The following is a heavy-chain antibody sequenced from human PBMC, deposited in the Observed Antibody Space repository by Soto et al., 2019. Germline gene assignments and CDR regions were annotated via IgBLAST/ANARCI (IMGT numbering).Heavy chain of an antibody. CDR1: GGSISSGGHS. V-gene: IGHV4-30-2*01. J-gene: IGHJ6*02. CDR2: IYHSGST. Sequence: PSETLSLTCVVSGGSISSGGHSWSWIRQPPGKGLEWIGYIYHSGSTYYNPSLKSRVSISVDRSKNQFSLKLSSVTAADTAVYYCARYCGTTNCHYYYGMDVWGQGTTVTVSS. CDR3: ARYCGTTNCHYYYGMDV. D-gene: IGHD1-1*01.